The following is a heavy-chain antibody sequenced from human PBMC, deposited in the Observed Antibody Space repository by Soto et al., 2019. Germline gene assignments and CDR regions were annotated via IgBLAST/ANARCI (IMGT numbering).Heavy chain of an antibody. J-gene: IGHJ4*02. D-gene: IGHD3-3*01. CDR1: GGTFSSYA. Sequence: ASVKVSCKASGGTFSSYAISWVRQAPGQGLEWMGGIIPIFGTANYAQKFQGRVTITADESTSTAYMELSSLRSEDTAVYYCASSSYYDFWSGLRYWGQGTLLTVSS. CDR2: IIPIFGTA. V-gene: IGHV1-69*13. CDR3: ASSSYYDFWSGLRY.